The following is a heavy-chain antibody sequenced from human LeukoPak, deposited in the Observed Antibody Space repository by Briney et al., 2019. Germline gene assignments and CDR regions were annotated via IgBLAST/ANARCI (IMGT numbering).Heavy chain of an antibody. CDR2: IIPILGIA. J-gene: IGHJ4*02. Sequence: SVKVSRKASGGTFSSYTISWVRQAPGQGLEWMGRIIPILGIANYAQKFQGRVTITADKSTGTAYMELSSLRSEDTAVYYCARQFTGSPAQDYWGQGTLVTVSS. CDR3: ARQFTGSPAQDY. V-gene: IGHV1-69*02. D-gene: IGHD5-24*01. CDR1: GGTFSSYT.